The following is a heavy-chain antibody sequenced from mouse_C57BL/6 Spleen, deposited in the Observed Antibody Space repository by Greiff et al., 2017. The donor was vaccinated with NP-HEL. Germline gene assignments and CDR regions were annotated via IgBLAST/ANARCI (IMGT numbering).Heavy chain of an antibody. D-gene: IGHD2-4*01. V-gene: IGHV5-9*01. CDR2: ISGGGGNT. CDR3: ARRGDDYDGGFAY. J-gene: IGHJ3*01. CDR1: GFTFSSYT. Sequence: EVKLVESGGGLVKPGGSLKLSCAASGFTFSSYTMSWVRQTPEKRLEWVATISGGGGNTYYPDSVKGRFPISRDNAKHTLYLPMRSLRSEDTALYYCARRGDDYDGGFAYWGQGTLVTVSA.